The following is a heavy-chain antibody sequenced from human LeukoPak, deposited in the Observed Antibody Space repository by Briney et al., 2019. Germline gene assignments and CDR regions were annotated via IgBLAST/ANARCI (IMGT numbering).Heavy chain of an antibody. CDR3: APLAANIFDY. Sequence: GGSLRLSCAASGFTFSSYAMSWVRQAPGKGLEWVSAISGSGSSTYYAGSVRGRFTTSRDNSKRTVYLQMNSLRVEDTAVYYCAPLAANIFDYWGQGTLVTASS. D-gene: IGHD6-25*01. V-gene: IGHV3-23*01. J-gene: IGHJ4*02. CDR2: ISGSGSST. CDR1: GFTFSSYA.